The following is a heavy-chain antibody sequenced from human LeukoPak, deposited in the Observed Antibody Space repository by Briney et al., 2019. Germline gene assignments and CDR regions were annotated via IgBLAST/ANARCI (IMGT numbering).Heavy chain of an antibody. J-gene: IGHJ4*02. Sequence: GESLKISCKGSGYSFTSYWIGWVRQMPGKGLEWMGIIYPGDSDTRYSPSFQGQVPISADKSISTAYLQWSSLKASDTAMYYCARGTGTYYYDSSGSTDYFDYWGQGTLVTVSS. CDR3: ARGTGTYYYDSSGSTDYFDY. CDR2: IYPGDSDT. CDR1: GYSFTSYW. D-gene: IGHD3-22*01. V-gene: IGHV5-51*01.